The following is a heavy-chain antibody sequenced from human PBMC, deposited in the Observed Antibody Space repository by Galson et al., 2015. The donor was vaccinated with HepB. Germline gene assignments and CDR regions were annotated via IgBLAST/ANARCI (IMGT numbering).Heavy chain of an antibody. D-gene: IGHD2-15*01. Sequence: SLRLSCAASGFTFSSYAMHWVRQAPGKGLEWVAVISYDGSNKYYTDSVKGRFTISRDNSKNTLYLQMNSLRAEDTAVYYCARVRVAATYYYYYGMDVWGQGTTVTVSS. J-gene: IGHJ6*02. CDR2: ISYDGSNK. CDR3: ARVRVAATYYYYYGMDV. CDR1: GFTFSSYA. V-gene: IGHV3-30-3*01.